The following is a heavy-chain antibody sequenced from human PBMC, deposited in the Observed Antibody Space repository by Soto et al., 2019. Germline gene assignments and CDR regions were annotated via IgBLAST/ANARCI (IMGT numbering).Heavy chain of an antibody. V-gene: IGHV4-39*01. Sequence: PSETLSLTCTVSGGSISSSSYYWGWIRQPPGKGLEWIGSIYYSGSTYYNPSLKSRVTISVDTSRNQFSLKLSSVTAADTAVYYCASRHYGDYSGWFDPWGQGTLVTVSS. J-gene: IGHJ5*02. D-gene: IGHD4-17*01. CDR2: IYYSGST. CDR3: ASRHYGDYSGWFDP. CDR1: GGSISSSSYY.